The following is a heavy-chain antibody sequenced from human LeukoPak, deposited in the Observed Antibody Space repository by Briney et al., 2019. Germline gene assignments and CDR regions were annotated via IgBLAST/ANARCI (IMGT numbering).Heavy chain of an antibody. CDR1: GGSISSSSYY. V-gene: IGHV4-39*01. Sequence: SETLSLTCTVSGGSISSSSYYWGWIRQPPGKGLEWIRSIYYSGSTYYNPSLKSRVTISVDTSKNQFSLKLSSVTAADTAVYYCARGPTLKYFHHWGQGTLVSVSS. CDR2: IYYSGST. J-gene: IGHJ1*01. CDR3: ARGPTLKYFHH.